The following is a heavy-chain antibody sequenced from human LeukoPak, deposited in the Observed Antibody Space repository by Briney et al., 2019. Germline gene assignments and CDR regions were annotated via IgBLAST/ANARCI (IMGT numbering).Heavy chain of an antibody. J-gene: IGHJ4*02. V-gene: IGHV3-30-3*01. CDR3: ARGDGYNDY. D-gene: IGHD5-24*01. CDR1: GFTFSSYA. Sequence: PGRSLRLSCAASGFTFSSYAMHWVRQAPGKGLEWVAVISYDGSNKYYADSVKGRFTISRDNSKNTLYLQMNSLRAEDTAVYYCARGDGYNDYWGQGTLVTVSS. CDR2: ISYDGSNK.